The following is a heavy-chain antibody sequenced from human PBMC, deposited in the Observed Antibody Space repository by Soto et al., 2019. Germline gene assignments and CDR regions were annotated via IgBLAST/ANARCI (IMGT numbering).Heavy chain of an antibody. CDR3: ARDKNWAFDY. J-gene: IGHJ4*02. CDR1: GFSVSSNY. V-gene: IGHV3-53*01. CDR2: IYSGGST. D-gene: IGHD7-27*01. Sequence: PGGSLGLSCAASGFSVSSNYLTWVRQAPGKGLEWVSVIYSGGSTYYADSVKGRFTISRDNSKNTLYLQMNSLRAEDTAVYYCARDKNWAFDYWGQGTLVTGSS.